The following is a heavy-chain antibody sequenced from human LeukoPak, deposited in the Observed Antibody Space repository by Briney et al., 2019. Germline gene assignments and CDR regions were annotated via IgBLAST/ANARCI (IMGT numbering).Heavy chain of an antibody. J-gene: IGHJ3*02. V-gene: IGHV4-4*07. CDR2: IYTTGNT. CDR3: AREDYRSAFDI. D-gene: IGHD4-11*01. CDR1: GGSISSYY. Sequence: SETLSLTCSVSGGSISSYYWSWIRQPAGKGREWIGRIYTTGNTDYNPSLKSRVTISVDTSKNQFSLKLSSVTAADTAVYYCAREDYRSAFDIWGQGTMVTVSS.